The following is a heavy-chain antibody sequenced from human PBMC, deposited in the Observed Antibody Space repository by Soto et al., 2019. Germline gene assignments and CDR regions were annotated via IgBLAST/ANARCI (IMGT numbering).Heavy chain of an antibody. CDR1: GGSFSGYF. V-gene: IGHV4-34*01. J-gene: IGHJ3*01. CDR2: VNHNGRN. CDR3: ARGGSSDWQVAFDF. Sequence: PSETLSLTCDVYGGSFSGYFWNWIRRSPGKGLEWIGKVNHNGRNNYNPSLKSRVTISLDMSKKQISLKLTSVTAADTAVYYCARGGSSDWQVAFDFWGQGTMVTVSS. D-gene: IGHD6-19*01.